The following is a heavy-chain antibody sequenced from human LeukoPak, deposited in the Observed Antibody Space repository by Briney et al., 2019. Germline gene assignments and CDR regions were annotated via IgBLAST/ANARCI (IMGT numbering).Heavy chain of an antibody. V-gene: IGHV3-23*01. J-gene: IGHJ4*02. CDR2: ISTTGGYT. D-gene: IGHD5-24*01. CDR1: GFGFSTYD. Sequence: GGSLRLSCVGSGFGFSTYDMGWVRQTPGKGLERVSAISTTGGYTEDADSVKGRFTISRDNSQNTLFLQMHSLRAEDTAVYYCAKKPATIKFPFDIWGQGTLVTVSP. CDR3: AKKPATIKFPFDI.